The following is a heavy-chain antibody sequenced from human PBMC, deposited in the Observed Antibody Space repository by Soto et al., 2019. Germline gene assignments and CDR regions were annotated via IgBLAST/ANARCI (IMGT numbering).Heavy chain of an antibody. J-gene: IGHJ4*02. CDR2: IYYCGST. D-gene: IGHD5-18*01. CDR1: GGSIRSFY. V-gene: IGHV4-59*08. Sequence: PSETLSLTCTVSGGSIRSFYWSWIRQPPGKGLEWIGYIYYCGSTNYNPSLKIRVTLSLDTSRNHLPLKLSSVTAADTAVYYCASITAMVPHFDYWGQGTLVTVSS. CDR3: ASITAMVPHFDY.